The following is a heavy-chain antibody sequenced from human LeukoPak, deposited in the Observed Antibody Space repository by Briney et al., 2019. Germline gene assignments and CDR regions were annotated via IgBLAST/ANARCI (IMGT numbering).Heavy chain of an antibody. CDR1: GFTFSSYA. CDR2: ISGSGGST. D-gene: IGHD3-3*01. V-gene: IGHV3-23*01. CDR3: AKDLYDFWSGYWGVIDY. Sequence: PGGSLRLSCAASGFTFSSYAMSWVRQAPGKGLEWVSAISGSGGSTFYPDSVKGRFTISRDNSKSTLYLQMNSLKAEDTALYYCAKDLYDFWSGYWGVIDYWGQGTLVTVSS. J-gene: IGHJ4*02.